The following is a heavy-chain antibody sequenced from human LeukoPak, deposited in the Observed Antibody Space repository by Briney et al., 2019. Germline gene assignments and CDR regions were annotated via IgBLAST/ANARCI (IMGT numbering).Heavy chain of an antibody. Sequence: PGGSLRLFCAASGFTFSSYGMSWVRQAPGKGLEWVSAISGSGGSTYYADSVKGRFTISRDNSKNTLYLQMNSLRAEDTAVYYCAKSKRWDLLRYDYWGQGTLVTVSS. V-gene: IGHV3-23*01. CDR3: AKSKRWDLLRYDY. J-gene: IGHJ4*02. D-gene: IGHD1-26*01. CDR2: ISGSGGST. CDR1: GFTFSSYG.